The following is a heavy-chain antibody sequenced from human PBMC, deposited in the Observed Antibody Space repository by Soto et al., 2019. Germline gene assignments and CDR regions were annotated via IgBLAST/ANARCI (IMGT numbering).Heavy chain of an antibody. D-gene: IGHD3-16*01. CDR2: IYYRGST. CDR3: ARQTDDSYTLNAFDI. V-gene: IGHV4-39*01. Sequence: SETLSLTCTVSGGSISSNFYYWGWIRQPPGKGLQWIGNIYYRGSTNYNPSLKSPVTISVDTSKNQSSLKLSSVTAADTAVYYCARQTDDSYTLNAFDIWGQGTMVTVS. J-gene: IGHJ3*02. CDR1: GGSISSNFYY.